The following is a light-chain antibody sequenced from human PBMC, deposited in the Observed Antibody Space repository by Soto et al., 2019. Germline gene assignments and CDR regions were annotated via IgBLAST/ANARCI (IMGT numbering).Light chain of an antibody. CDR2: GTS. Sequence: EVVMTQSPAALSVSPGERATLCCRASQSVSSYLAWFQQKPGQAPRLLIYGTSTRATGIPARFSGSGSGTEFTLTISSLQSEDFAVYYCQQYNNWPRTFGQGTKVDIK. V-gene: IGKV3D-15*01. CDR3: QQYNNWPRT. J-gene: IGKJ1*01. CDR1: QSVSSY.